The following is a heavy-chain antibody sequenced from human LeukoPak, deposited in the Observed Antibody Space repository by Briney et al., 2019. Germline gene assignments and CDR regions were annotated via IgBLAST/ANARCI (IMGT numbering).Heavy chain of an antibody. CDR1: DDSISRSSYY. V-gene: IGHV4-39*01. D-gene: IGHD6-19*01. CDR3: ARHRVELAGSYFDY. J-gene: IGHJ4*02. Sequence: SETLSLTCSVSDDSISRSSYYWGWIRQPPGKGLEWIGTFYYSGFTYYNPSLKNRVTISVDTSKNQISLKLSSVTAADTAVYYCARHRVELAGSYFDYWGLGALVTVSS. CDR2: FYYSGFT.